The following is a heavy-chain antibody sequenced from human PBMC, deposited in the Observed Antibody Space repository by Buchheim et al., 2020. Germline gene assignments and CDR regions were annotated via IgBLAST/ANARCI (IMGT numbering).Heavy chain of an antibody. D-gene: IGHD6-13*01. CDR3: AKDEKMIAAAGADY. V-gene: IGHV3-23*04. CDR1: GFSLSVYW. CDR2: ISGSGGST. Sequence: DVQLAESGGGLVQPGGSLRLSCAASGFSLSVYWMTWVRQAPGKGLEWVSAISGSGGSTYYADSVKGRFTISRDNSKNTLYLQMNSLRAEDTAVYYCAKDEKMIAAAGADYWGQGTL. J-gene: IGHJ4*02.